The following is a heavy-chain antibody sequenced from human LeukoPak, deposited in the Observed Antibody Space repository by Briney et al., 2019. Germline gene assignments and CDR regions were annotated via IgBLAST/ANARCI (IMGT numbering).Heavy chain of an antibody. J-gene: IGHJ4*02. CDR3: VKDVGGSYAFDY. CDR1: GFTLSGNS. V-gene: IGHV3-21*01. Sequence: PGGSLRLSCAASGFTLSGNSMHWVRQAPGKGLEWVSSISSSSSYIYYADSLKGRFTISRDNAKKSLYLQMNSLRAEDTAVYYCVKDVGGSYAFDYWGQGILVTVAS. D-gene: IGHD1-26*01. CDR2: ISSSSSYI.